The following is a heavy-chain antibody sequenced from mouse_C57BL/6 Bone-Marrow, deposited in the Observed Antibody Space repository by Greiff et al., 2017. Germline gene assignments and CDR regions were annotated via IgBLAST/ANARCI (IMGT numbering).Heavy chain of an antibody. CDR3: ARNPFITTVVAHWYFDV. Sequence: VQLQQPGAELVRPGSSVKLSCKASGYTFTSYWMHWVKQRPIQGLEWIGNIDPSDSETHYNQKFKDKATLTVDKSSSTAYMQLSSLTSEDSAVYYCARNPFITTVVAHWYFDVWGTGTTVTVAS. CDR1: GYTFTSYW. D-gene: IGHD1-1*01. V-gene: IGHV1-52*01. CDR2: IDPSDSET. J-gene: IGHJ1*03.